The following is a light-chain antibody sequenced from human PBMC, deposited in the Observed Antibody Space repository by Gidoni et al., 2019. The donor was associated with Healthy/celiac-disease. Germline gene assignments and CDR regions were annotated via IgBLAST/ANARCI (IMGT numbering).Light chain of an antibody. Sequence: DNVMNQAPEPPAVSLGERATINCKSSQSVLYSSNNKNYLAWYQQKPGQPPKLLIYWASTRESGVPDRFSGSGSGTDFTLTISSLQAEDVAVYYCQQYYSTPPTFGQGTKVEIK. CDR1: QSVLYSSNNKNY. CDR3: QQYYSTPPT. J-gene: IGKJ1*01. V-gene: IGKV4-1*01. CDR2: WAS.